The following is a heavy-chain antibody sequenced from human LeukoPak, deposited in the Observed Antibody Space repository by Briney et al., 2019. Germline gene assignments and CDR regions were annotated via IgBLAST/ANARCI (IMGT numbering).Heavy chain of an antibody. J-gene: IGHJ4*02. V-gene: IGHV3-30*04. CDR2: ISYDGSNK. Sequence: GGSLRLSCDASGFTFSSYAMHWVRQAPGKGLEWVAVISYDGSNKYHADSVKGRFTISRDNSKNTLYVQMNSLRPEDTAVYYCSRSGNSGLLGYWGQGTLVTVSS. D-gene: IGHD2/OR15-2a*01. CDR1: GFTFSSYA. CDR3: SRSGNSGLLGY.